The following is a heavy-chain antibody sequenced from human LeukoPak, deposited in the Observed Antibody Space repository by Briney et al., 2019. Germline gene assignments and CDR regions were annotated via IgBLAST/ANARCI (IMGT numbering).Heavy chain of an antibody. J-gene: IGHJ4*02. CDR3: TRRLDTAMASGRVVDY. CDR1: GFTFSNYW. CDR2: IRSKANSYAT. V-gene: IGHV3-73*01. Sequence: GGSLRLSCAASGFTFSNYWMSWVRQASGKGLEWVGRIRSKANSYATAYAASVKGRFTISRDDSKNTAYQQMNSLKTEDTAVYYCTRRLDTAMASGRVVDYWGQGTLVTVSS. D-gene: IGHD5-18*01.